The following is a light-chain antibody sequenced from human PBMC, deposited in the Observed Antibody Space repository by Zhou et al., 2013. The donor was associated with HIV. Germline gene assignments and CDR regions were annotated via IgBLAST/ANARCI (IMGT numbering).Light chain of an antibody. Sequence: EIVLTQSPGTLSLSPGDRATLSCRASQSVSDSYLAWYQQKTGQAPRLLIYGVSTRATGIPDRFSGSGSGTDFTLTITRLEPDDFATYYCQQYNSYPVAFGQGTKVEIK. CDR1: QSVSDSY. J-gene: IGKJ1*01. CDR3: QQYNSYPVA. CDR2: GVS. V-gene: IGKV3-20*01.